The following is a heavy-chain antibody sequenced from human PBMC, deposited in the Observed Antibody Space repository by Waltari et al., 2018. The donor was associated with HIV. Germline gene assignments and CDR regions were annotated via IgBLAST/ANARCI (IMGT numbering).Heavy chain of an antibody. CDR2: IYYSGST. CDR1: GGSISSYY. V-gene: IGHV4-59*01. CDR3: ARLNIVVVPAAHAYYGMDV. D-gene: IGHD2-2*01. J-gene: IGHJ6*02. Sequence: QVQLQESGPVLVNPSETLSLTCTVSGGSISSYYWSWIRQPPGKGLEWIGYIYYSGSTNSNPSLKSRVTISVDTSKNQFSLKLSSVTAADTAVYYCARLNIVVVPAAHAYYGMDVWGQGTTVTVSS.